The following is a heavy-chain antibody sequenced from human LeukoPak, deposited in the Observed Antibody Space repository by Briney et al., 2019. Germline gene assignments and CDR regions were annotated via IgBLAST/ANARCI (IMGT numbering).Heavy chain of an antibody. J-gene: IGHJ4*02. CDR3: ARYCTFRTCSGTKFDS. CDR1: GMTFSSHW. V-gene: IGHV3-7*01. D-gene: IGHD1-1*01. CDR2: IKSDGSEK. Sequence: GGSLRLSCAASGMTFSSHWTSWVRQAPGKGLEWVANIKSDGSEKYYLDSVKGRFTISRDNAKNSLYLQMNSLRADDSAVYYCARYCTFRTCSGTKFDSWGQGTLVTVSS.